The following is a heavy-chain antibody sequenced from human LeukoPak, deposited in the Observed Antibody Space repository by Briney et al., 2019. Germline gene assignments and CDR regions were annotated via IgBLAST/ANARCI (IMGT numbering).Heavy chain of an antibody. D-gene: IGHD6-13*01. CDR1: GITFSSYA. CDR3: AKSFGYSRSWFDY. J-gene: IGHJ4*02. Sequence: PGGSLRLSCAAPGITFSSYAMSWVRQAPGKGLEWVSGISGDGGGTYYADSVKGRFTISRDNSKNTLYLQMNSLRAEDTAVYYCAKSFGYSRSWFDYWGQGTLVTVSS. V-gene: IGHV3-23*01. CDR2: ISGDGGGT.